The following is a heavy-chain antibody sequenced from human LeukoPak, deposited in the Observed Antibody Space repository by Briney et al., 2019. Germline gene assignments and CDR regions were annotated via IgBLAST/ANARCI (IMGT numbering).Heavy chain of an antibody. V-gene: IGHV3-30*18. CDR1: GFTFSSYG. CDR3: AKDSRGYYDSSVNFDY. Sequence: PGGSLRLSCAASGFTFSSYGMHWVRQAPGKGLEWVAVISYDGSNKYYADSVKGRFTISRDNSKNTLYLQMNGLRAEDTAVYYCAKDSRGYYDSSVNFDYWGQGTLVTVSS. J-gene: IGHJ4*02. D-gene: IGHD3-22*01. CDR2: ISYDGSNK.